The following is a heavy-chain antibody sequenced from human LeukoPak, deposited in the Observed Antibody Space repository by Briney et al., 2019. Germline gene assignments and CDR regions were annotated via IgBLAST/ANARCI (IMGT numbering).Heavy chain of an antibody. CDR1: GFTFRSYS. J-gene: IGHJ4*02. D-gene: IGHD2-21*02. Sequence: GGSLGLSXAASGFTFRSYSMNWVRQAPGKGLEWVSSISSSSSYIYYADSVKGRFTISRDNAKNSLYLQMNSLRAEDTAVYYCARSAYCGGDCYSRGYYFDYWGQGTLVTVSS. CDR2: ISSSSSYI. V-gene: IGHV3-21*01. CDR3: ARSAYCGGDCYSRGYYFDY.